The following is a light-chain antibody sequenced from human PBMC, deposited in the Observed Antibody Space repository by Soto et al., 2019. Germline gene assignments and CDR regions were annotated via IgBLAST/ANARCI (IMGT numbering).Light chain of an antibody. V-gene: IGKV3D-15*01. CDR1: QSVSSSY. CDR2: GAS. J-gene: IGKJ1*01. CDR3: QQYNNWPRT. Sequence: IVLTQPPGTLSLSPGERATLSCRASQSVSSSYLAWYQQKPGQAPRLLIYGASSRATGIPARFSGSGSGTEFTLTISSLQSEDFAVYYCQQYNNWPRTFGQGTKVDI.